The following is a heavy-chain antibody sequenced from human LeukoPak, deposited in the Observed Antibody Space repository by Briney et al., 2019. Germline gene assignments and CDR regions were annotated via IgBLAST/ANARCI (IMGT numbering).Heavy chain of an antibody. CDR1: GFTFSSYA. Sequence: PGGSLRLSCAASGFTFSSYAMRWVRQVPGKGLEWVSVISSGGGSRYYADSVKGRFTISRDNSKNTLYLQMNSLRAEDTAVYYCAKGSIAAHWGQGTLVTVSS. J-gene: IGHJ4*02. D-gene: IGHD6-6*01. CDR3: AKGSIAAH. V-gene: IGHV3-23*01. CDR2: ISSGGGSR.